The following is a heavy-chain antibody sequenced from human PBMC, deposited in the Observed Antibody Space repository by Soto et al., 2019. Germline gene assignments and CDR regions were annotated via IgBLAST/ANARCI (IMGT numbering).Heavy chain of an antibody. J-gene: IGHJ5*02. Sequence: PGGSLRLSCAASGFTFSSYGVHWVRQAPGKGLEWVASVSYDGSNKYYADSVKGRFTISRDNSKNTLYLQMNSLRAEDTAVYYCAHSYYDILTGYYRANWFDPWGQGTLVTVS. CDR1: GFTFSSYG. V-gene: IGHV3-30*03. D-gene: IGHD3-9*01. CDR2: VSYDGSNK. CDR3: AHSYYDILTGYYRANWFDP.